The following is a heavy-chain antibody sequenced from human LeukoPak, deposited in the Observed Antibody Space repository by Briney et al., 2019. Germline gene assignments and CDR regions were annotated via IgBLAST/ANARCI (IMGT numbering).Heavy chain of an antibody. CDR2: ISGRGNTI. J-gene: IGHJ3*02. CDR1: GFTFSSYN. Sequence: PGGSLRLSCAASGFTFSSYNMNWVRQAPGKGLEWVSYISGRGNTIKYADSVKGRFTISRDNSKNTLYLQMNSLRAEDTAVYYCARGGYDYVWGSYRHDAFDIWGQGTMVTVSS. V-gene: IGHV3-48*01. CDR3: ARGGYDYVWGSYRHDAFDI. D-gene: IGHD3-16*02.